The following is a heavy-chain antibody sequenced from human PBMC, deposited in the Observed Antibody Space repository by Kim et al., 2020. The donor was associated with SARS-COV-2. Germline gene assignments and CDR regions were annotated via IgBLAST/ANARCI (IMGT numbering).Heavy chain of an antibody. D-gene: IGHD2-15*01. CDR3: ARIGDY. V-gene: IGHV5-51*01. J-gene: IGHJ4*02. CDR2: YTGDSDT. Sequence: YTGDSDTRYSPSFQGQVTSSADKSISTAYLQWSSLKASDTAMYYCARIGDYWGQGTLVTVSS.